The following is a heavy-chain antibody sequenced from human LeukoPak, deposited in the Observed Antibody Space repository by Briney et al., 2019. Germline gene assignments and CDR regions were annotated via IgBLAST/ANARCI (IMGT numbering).Heavy chain of an antibody. J-gene: IGHJ4*02. CDR1: GFPFSIYE. D-gene: IGHD6-19*01. CDR2: IGSSGTTI. Sequence: GGSLRLSCAVSGFPFSIYEMNWVRQAPGKGLEWVSNIGSSGTTIYYADSVKGRFSISRDNAKNPLYLQMNSLRVEDTAVYYCAPLAVASDFDYWGQGALVTVSS. V-gene: IGHV3-48*03. CDR3: APLAVASDFDY.